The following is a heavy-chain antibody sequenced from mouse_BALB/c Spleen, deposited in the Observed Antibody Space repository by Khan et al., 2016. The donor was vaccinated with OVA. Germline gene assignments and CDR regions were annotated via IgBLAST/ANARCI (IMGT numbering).Heavy chain of an antibody. CDR1: GFTFSSYG. Sequence: EVELVESGGDLVKPGGSLNLSCEASGFTFSSYGMSWLRQTPDKRLEWVATISNGGSYTYFPDSVKGRLTISRDNAKNTLYLQSSSLKSEDTAMYYCARHRFTTPTAWFAYWGQGTLVTVFA. V-gene: IGHV5-6*01. CDR3: ARHRFTTPTAWFAY. CDR2: ISNGGSYT. D-gene: IGHD1-2*01. J-gene: IGHJ3*01.